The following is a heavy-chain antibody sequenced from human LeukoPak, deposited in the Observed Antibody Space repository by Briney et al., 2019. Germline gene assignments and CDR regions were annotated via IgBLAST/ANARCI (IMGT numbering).Heavy chain of an antibody. D-gene: IGHD2-15*01. CDR3: ARRYCSGGSCYSGRVAYYYYGVDV. J-gene: IGHJ6*02. CDR1: GYTFTSYY. CDR2: INPSGGST. Sequence: ASVEVSCKASGYTFTSYYMHWVRQAPGQGLEWMGIINPSGGSTSYAQKFQGRVTMTRDTSTSTVYMELSSLRSEDTAVYYCARRYCSGGSCYSGRVAYYYYGVDVWGQGTTVTVSS. V-gene: IGHV1-46*01.